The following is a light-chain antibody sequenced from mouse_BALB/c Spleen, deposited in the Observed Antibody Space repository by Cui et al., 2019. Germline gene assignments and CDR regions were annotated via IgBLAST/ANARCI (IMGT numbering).Light chain of an antibody. CDR3: LQYDEFPLT. CDR1: QDINSN. V-gene: IGKV14-111*01. CDR2: RAN. J-gene: IGKJ5*01. Sequence: DIKMTQSPSSMYASLGERVTITCKASQDINSNLSWFQQKPGKSPKTLIYRANRLVDGVPSRFSGSGSGQDYSLTISSLEYEDMGIYYCLQYDEFPLTFGAGTKLELK.